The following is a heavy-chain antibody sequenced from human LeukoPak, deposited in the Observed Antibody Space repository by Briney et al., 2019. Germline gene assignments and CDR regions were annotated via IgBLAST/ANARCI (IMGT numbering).Heavy chain of an antibody. CDR3: ARDALGYCSGGSCYSLGY. V-gene: IGHV3-33*01. CDR2: IWYDGSNK. J-gene: IGHJ4*02. CDR1: GFTFSSYG. Sequence: PGRSPRLSCAASGFTFSSYGMHWVRQAPGKGLEWGAVIWYDGSNKYYADSVKGRFTISRDNSKNTLYLQMNSLRAEDTAVYYCARDALGYCSGGSCYSLGYWGQGTLVTVSS. D-gene: IGHD2-15*01.